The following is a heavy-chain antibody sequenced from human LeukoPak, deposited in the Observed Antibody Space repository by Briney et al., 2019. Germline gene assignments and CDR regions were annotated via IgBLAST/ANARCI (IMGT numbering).Heavy chain of an antibody. Sequence: ASVKVSCKASGYPFDNFGPTWVRQAPGQGLEWMGWTSAYNGNTHYAQKFRGRLTLTTETSTSTAYLELRSLKSDDTAVYYCARDRVGGDLTGVSLYWGQGTLVTVSS. J-gene: IGHJ4*01. CDR3: ARDRVGGDLTGVSLY. CDR1: GYPFDNFG. CDR2: TSAYNGNT. V-gene: IGHV1-18*01. D-gene: IGHD4-17*01.